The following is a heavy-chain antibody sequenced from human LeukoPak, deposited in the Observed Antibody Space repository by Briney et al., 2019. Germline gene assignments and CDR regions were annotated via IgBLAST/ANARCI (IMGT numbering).Heavy chain of an antibody. CDR1: GGTFSNYA. V-gene: IGHV1-69*13. CDR3: ASPPGGPYYYYYAMDV. Sequence: SVKVSCTASGGTFSNYAISWVRQAPGQGLEWMGGIIPIFGTANYAQKFQGRVTITADESTSTAYMELSSLKSEDTAVYYCASPPGGPYYYYYAMDVWGQGTTVTVSS. CDR2: IIPIFGTA. D-gene: IGHD3-10*01. J-gene: IGHJ6*02.